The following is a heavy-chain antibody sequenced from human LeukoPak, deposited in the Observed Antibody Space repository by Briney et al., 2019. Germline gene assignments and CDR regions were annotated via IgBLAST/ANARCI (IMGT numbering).Heavy chain of an antibody. J-gene: IGHJ4*02. CDR2: IYYSGST. CDR3: ARRLGKTRPENYNPFDY. V-gene: IGHV4-39*01. D-gene: IGHD1-7*01. Sequence: SETLSLTCTVSGGSISSSSYYWGWIRQPPGKGLEWIGSIYYSGSTYYNPSHKSRVTISVDTSKNQFSLKQIPVTAADTAVYYCARRLGKTRPENYNPFDYWGQGTLVTVSS. CDR1: GGSISSSSYY.